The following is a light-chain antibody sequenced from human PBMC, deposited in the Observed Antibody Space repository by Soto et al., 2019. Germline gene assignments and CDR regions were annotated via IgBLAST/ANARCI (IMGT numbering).Light chain of an antibody. CDR3: KQPSRLPPR. V-gene: IGKV1D-8*01. Sequence: IQLTQSPSFLSASVGDRVTISCRMSQGISSYLAWYQQKPGKAPELLIYAASTLQSGVPSRFSGSGSGTDFTLTISCLQSADFATYYCKQPSRLPPRFAPGTRLEIK. CDR1: QGISSY. CDR2: AAS. J-gene: IGKJ5*01.